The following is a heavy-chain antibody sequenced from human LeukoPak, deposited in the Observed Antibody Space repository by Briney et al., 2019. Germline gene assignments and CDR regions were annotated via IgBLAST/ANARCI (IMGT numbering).Heavy chain of an antibody. CDR1: GGSISSYY. D-gene: IGHD5-12*01. V-gene: IGHV4-39*01. J-gene: IGHJ4*02. CDR2: IYYSGST. CDR3: ATSGYDTSPEY. Sequence: SETLSLTCTVSGGSISSYYWGWIRQPPGEGLEWIGSIYYSGSTYYNPSLKGRVTISVDTSKNQFSLKLSSVTAADTAVYYCATSGYDTSPEYWGQGTLVTVSS.